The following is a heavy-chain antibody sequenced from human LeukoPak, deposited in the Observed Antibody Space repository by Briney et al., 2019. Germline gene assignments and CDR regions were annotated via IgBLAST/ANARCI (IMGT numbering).Heavy chain of an antibody. CDR3: ARVLSAAMWGGMDV. D-gene: IGHD2-2*01. J-gene: IGHJ6*02. CDR1: GFTFSDYS. V-gene: IGHV3-21*01. Sequence: PGGSLRLSCAASGFTFSDYSMNWVRQAPGKGLEWVSSISSSTSYIFYADSMKGRSTISRDNAKNSLYLQMNSLRAEDTAVYYCARVLSAAMWGGMDVWGQGTTVTVSS. CDR2: ISSSTSYI.